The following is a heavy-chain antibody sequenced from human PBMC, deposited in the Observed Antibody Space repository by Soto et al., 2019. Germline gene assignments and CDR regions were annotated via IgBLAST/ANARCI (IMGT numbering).Heavy chain of an antibody. CDR3: VRDLLGSGGHFDY. V-gene: IGHV3-33*01. CDR2: IWYDGSNT. Sequence: LRLSCAASGFIFGSFGMHWVRQAPGKGLEWVAHIWYDGSNTYYADSVKGRFTISRDNSRNTLYLQMNSLRAEDTAVYHCVRDLLGSGGHFDYWGQGTPVTVSS. CDR1: GFIFGSFG. J-gene: IGHJ4*02. D-gene: IGHD7-27*01.